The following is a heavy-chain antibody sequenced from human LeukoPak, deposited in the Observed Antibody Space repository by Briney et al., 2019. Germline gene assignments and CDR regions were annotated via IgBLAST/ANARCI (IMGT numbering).Heavy chain of an antibody. CDR3: AAGGPGELDY. CDR1: GFTFSNYG. D-gene: IGHD3-10*01. Sequence: AGGSLRLSCAVSGFTFSNYGMHWVRQAPGKGLEYVSAINSNGYGTYYANSVKGRFTISRDNSKNTLYLQMGSLRTEDMAVYYCAAGGPGELDYWGQGTLVTVSS. V-gene: IGHV3-64*01. CDR2: INSNGYGT. J-gene: IGHJ4*02.